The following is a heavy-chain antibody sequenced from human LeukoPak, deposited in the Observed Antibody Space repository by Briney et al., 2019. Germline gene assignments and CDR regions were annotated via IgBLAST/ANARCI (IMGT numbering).Heavy chain of an antibody. CDR1: GFTFSSYA. D-gene: IGHD6-13*01. Sequence: GSLRLSCAASGFTFSSYAMHWVRQAPGKGLEWVAVISYDGSNKYYADSVKGRFTISRDNSKNTLYLQMNSLRAEDTAVYYCARDWGIAAAGTSHFDYWGQGTLVTVSS. CDR2: ISYDGSNK. CDR3: ARDWGIAAAGTSHFDY. V-gene: IGHV3-30*04. J-gene: IGHJ4*02.